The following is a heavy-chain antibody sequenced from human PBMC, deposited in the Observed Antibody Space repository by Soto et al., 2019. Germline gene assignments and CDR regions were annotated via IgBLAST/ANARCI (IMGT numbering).Heavy chain of an antibody. CDR3: ARTFLVVPSGLWSGYARKQTHSNNWFDP. CDR1: GGSISSSSYY. Sequence: QLQLQESGPGLVKPPETLSLTCTVSGGSISSSSYYWGWIRQPPGKGLEWIGSIYYSGSTYYNPSLKSRVTISVDTSKKQFSLKLSSVTAADTAVYYCARTFLVVPSGLWSGYARKQTHSNNWFDPWGQGTLVTVSS. J-gene: IGHJ5*02. D-gene: IGHD3-3*01. CDR2: IYYSGST. V-gene: IGHV4-39*01.